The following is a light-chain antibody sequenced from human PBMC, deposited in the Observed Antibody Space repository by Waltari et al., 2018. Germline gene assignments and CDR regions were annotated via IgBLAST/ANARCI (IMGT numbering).Light chain of an antibody. CDR2: KAS. CDR3: QQYNSFPWT. V-gene: IGKV1-5*03. J-gene: IGKJ1*01. Sequence: DLQMTQSPSTLSASVGDRVTITCRASQNINYWLAWYKQKPGKAPNLLIYKASSLESGVPSRFSGSGSGTEFTLTISSLQPGDFATYYCQQYNSFPWTFGQGTKVEIK. CDR1: QNINYW.